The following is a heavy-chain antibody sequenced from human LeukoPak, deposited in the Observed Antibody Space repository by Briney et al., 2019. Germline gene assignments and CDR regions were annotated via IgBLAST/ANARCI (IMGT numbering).Heavy chain of an antibody. D-gene: IGHD6-19*01. Sequence: ASETLSLTCTVSGGSISSGGYYWSWIRQHPGKGLEWIGYIYYSGSTYYNPSLKSRVTISVDTSKNQFSLKLSSVTAADTAVYYCARQYGIAVALDYWGQGTLVTVSS. CDR2: IYYSGST. CDR3: ARQYGIAVALDY. CDR1: GGSISSGGYY. J-gene: IGHJ4*02. V-gene: IGHV4-31*03.